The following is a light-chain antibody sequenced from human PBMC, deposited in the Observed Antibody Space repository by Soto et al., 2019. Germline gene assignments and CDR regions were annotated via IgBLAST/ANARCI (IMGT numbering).Light chain of an antibody. J-gene: IGLJ1*01. CDR1: SSDVGGYNY. CDR3: SSYAGSNNFGV. Sequence: QSALTQPPSASGFPGQSVTISCTGTSSDVGGYNYVSWYQQHPGKAPKLMIYEVNKRPSGVPDRFSGSKSGNTASLTVSGLQAEDEAYYYCSSYAGSNNFGVFGTGTKVTVL. CDR2: EVN. V-gene: IGLV2-8*01.